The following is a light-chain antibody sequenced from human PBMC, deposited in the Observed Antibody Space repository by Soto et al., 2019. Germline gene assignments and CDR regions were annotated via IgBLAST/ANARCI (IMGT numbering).Light chain of an antibody. CDR2: KAS. Sequence: DIEMTQSPSAMSASVGDRITVTCRASQGISNYLAWFQQKPGKAPKLLIYKASSLESGVPSRFSGSGSGTEFTLTISSLQPDDFATYYCQQYNSYSQTFGQGTKVDIK. V-gene: IGKV1-5*03. J-gene: IGKJ1*01. CDR3: QQYNSYSQT. CDR1: QGISNY.